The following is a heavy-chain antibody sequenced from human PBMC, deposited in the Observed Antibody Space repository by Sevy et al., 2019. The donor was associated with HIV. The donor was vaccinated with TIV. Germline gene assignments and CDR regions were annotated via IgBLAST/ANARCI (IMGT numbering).Heavy chain of an antibody. CDR3: ARATSCGGDCYFLEY. V-gene: IGHV1-46*01. D-gene: IGHD2-21*02. J-gene: IGHJ4*02. CDR2: INPSGGYT. Sequence: ASVKFSCKASGYTFTSHYIYWVRQAPGQGLEWMALINPSGGYTVYAQKFQGRVSVTADTSTSTVYMDLGSLRSEDTAVFYCARATSCGGDCYFLEYWGPGTLVTVSS. CDR1: GYTFTSHY.